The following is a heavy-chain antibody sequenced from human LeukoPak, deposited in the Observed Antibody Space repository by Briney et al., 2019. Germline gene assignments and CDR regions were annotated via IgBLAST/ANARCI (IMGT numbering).Heavy chain of an antibody. D-gene: IGHD2-21*02. CDR3: ARGDLRAYCGGDCLDAFDI. CDR2: MNPNSGNT. Sequence: ASVKVSCKASGYTFTSYDINWVRQATGQGRGWMGWMNPNSGNTGYAQKFRGRVTITRDTSISTAYMELSSLRSEDTAVYYCARGDLRAYCGGDCLDAFDIWGPGTMVTVSS. V-gene: IGHV1-8*03. CDR1: GYTFTSYD. J-gene: IGHJ3*02.